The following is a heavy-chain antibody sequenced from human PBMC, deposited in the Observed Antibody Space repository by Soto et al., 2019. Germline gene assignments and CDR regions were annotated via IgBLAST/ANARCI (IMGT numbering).Heavy chain of an antibody. CDR1: GGSFSGHY. J-gene: IGHJ4*02. D-gene: IGHD3-22*01. CDR2: INHSGST. Sequence: PSETLSLTCAVYGGSFSGHYWSWIRQSPGKGLEWIGEINHSGSTNQNPSLKSRVTISVDTSKNQFSLKLKSVTAADTAVYYCARGITMILVVQGDAPDKYYFDSWGQGPQVTVSS. V-gene: IGHV4-34*01. CDR3: ARGITMILVVQGDAPDKYYFDS.